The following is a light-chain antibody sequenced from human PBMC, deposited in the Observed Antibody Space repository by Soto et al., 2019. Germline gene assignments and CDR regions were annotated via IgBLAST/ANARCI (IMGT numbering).Light chain of an antibody. CDR1: QHISNR. J-gene: IGKJ4*01. V-gene: IGKV1-12*01. CDR3: QQANSLPLT. Sequence: DIQMTQSPSSVSASVGDRVSITCRASQHISNRLAWYQQKPGRAPKLLIYTGSSLQSGVPSRFSGTGSGTDFTLTISSLQPEDVATYYCQQANSLPLTFGGGTKVEIK. CDR2: TGS.